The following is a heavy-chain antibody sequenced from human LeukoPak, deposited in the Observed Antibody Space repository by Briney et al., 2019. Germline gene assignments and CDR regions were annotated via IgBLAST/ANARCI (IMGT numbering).Heavy chain of an antibody. D-gene: IGHD3-10*01. CDR2: ISSNGGST. V-gene: IGHV3-64*01. CDR3: ASGLWFGEVDY. Sequence: GGSLRLSCAASGFTFSSYALHWVCQAPGKGLEYVSAISSNGGSTYYANSVKGRFTISRDNSKNTLYLQMGSLRAEDMVVYYCASGLWFGEVDYWGQGTLVTVSS. CDR1: GFTFSSYA. J-gene: IGHJ4*02.